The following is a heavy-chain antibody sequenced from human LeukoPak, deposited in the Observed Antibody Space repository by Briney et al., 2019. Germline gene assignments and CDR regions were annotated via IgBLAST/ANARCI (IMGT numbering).Heavy chain of an antibody. CDR3: ARRRKSRYYYDSSGYPDAFDI. D-gene: IGHD3-22*01. CDR2: IYPGDSDT. V-gene: IGHV5-51*01. J-gene: IGHJ3*02. CDR1: GYSFTSYW. Sequence: GESLKISCKGSGYSFTSYWIGWVRQMPGKGLEWMGIIYPGDSDTRYGPSFQGQVTISADKSISTAYLQWSSLKASDTAMYYCARRRKSRYYYDSSGYPDAFDIWGQGTMVTVSS.